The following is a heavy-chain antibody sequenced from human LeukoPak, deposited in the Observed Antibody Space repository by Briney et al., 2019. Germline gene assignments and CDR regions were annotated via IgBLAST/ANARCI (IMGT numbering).Heavy chain of an antibody. CDR2: IWYDGSNK. V-gene: IGHV3-33*01. CDR1: GFTFSNDD. Sequence: GGSLLLYCSASGFTFSNDDMHWVRQAPGKGLEWVAVIWYDGSNKYYADSVKGRFTISRDNSKNTLYLQMNSLRAEDTAVYYCARFGIWGEAGIGYWGEGGLVSVSP. J-gene: IGHJ4*02. CDR3: ARFGIWGEAGIGY. D-gene: IGHD3-16*01.